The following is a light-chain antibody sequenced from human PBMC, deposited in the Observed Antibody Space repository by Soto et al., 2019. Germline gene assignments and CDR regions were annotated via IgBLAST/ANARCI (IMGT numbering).Light chain of an antibody. CDR1: QPISDY. Sequence: DIQMTQSPSSLSASVGDRVTITCRTSQPISDYLNWYQQKPGKAPTLLIYTTSNLQSGVPSRFSGGGSATHFTLTISSLQPEDFATYYCQQHYNTPRTFGQGTKGDIK. CDR3: QQHYNTPRT. V-gene: IGKV1-39*01. CDR2: TTS. J-gene: IGKJ1*01.